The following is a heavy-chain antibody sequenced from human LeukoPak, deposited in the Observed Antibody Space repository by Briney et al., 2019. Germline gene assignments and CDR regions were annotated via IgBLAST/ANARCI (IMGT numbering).Heavy chain of an antibody. V-gene: IGHV2-70*04. CDR1: GFSLSTSGMR. D-gene: IGHD3-22*01. J-gene: IGHJ4*02. CDR3: ARTPYYYDSSGYYLGVYFDY. CDR2: IAWDDDK. Sequence: SGPTLVNPTQTLTLTCTISGFSLSTSGMRVSWIRQPPGKALGWLARIAWDDDKFYSTSLKTRLTISKGTSKNQVVLTMTNMDPVDTATYYCARTPYYYDSSGYYLGVYFDYWGQGTLVTVSS.